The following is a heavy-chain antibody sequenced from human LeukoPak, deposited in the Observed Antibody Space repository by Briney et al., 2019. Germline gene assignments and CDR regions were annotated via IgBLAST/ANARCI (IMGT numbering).Heavy chain of an antibody. J-gene: IGHJ4*02. Sequence: GASVKVSCKASGYTFTSYDINWVRQATGQGLEWMGWMNPNSGNTGYAQKFQGRVTMTRNTSISTAYMELSSLRSEDTAVYYCARLHSSGWYEDYWGQGTLVTVSS. D-gene: IGHD6-19*01. CDR2: MNPNSGNT. V-gene: IGHV1-8*01. CDR1: GYTFTSYD. CDR3: ARLHSSGWYEDY.